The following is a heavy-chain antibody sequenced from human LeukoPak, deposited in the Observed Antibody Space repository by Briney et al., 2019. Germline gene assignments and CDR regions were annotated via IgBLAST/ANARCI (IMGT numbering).Heavy chain of an antibody. J-gene: IGHJ4*02. D-gene: IGHD3-3*01. CDR3: AKQGRFLEWLSLFFDY. V-gene: IGHV3-30*02. CDR1: GFTFSSYG. Sequence: QAGGSLRLSCAASGFTFSSYGMHWVRQAPGKGLEWVAFIRYDGSNKYYADSVKGRFTISRDNSKNTLYLQMNSLRAEDTAVYYCAKQGRFLEWLSLFFDYWGQGTLVTVSS. CDR2: IRYDGSNK.